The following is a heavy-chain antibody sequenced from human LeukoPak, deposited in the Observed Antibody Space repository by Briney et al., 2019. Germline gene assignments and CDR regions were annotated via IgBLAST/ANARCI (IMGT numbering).Heavy chain of an antibody. J-gene: IGHJ4*02. V-gene: IGHV3-23*01. Sequence: GGSLRLSCAASGFTFSTYAMSWVRQAPGQGLEWVASISGSAGSTNYADSVKGRFTISRDNSKNAIYLQMNSLRAEDTAVYFCAKDTFYCSSSTCFQPFDYWGQGTLVTVSS. CDR3: AKDTFYCSSSTCFQPFDY. CDR1: GFTFSTYA. D-gene: IGHD2-2*01. CDR2: ISGSAGST.